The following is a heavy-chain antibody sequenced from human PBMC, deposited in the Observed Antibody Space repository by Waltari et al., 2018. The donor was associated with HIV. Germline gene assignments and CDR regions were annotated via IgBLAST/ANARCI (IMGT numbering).Heavy chain of an antibody. CDR1: GFSFSDYW. V-gene: IGHV3-7*01. Sequence: EVQLVESGGGLVQPGGSLRLSCAASGFSFSDYWMSWVRQAPGKGREWVAIIKQDGGQQYYVGSVRGRFTISRDNAKTSMSVQMNSLRAEDTAVYYCARYNDDGGGFDSWGQGTLVTVSS. CDR3: ARYNDDGGGFDS. D-gene: IGHD1-20*01. CDR2: IKQDGGQQ. J-gene: IGHJ4*02.